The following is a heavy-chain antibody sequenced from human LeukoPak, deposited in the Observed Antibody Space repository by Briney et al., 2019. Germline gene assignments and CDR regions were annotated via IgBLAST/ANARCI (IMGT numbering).Heavy chain of an antibody. CDR3: ARRATTERGHSYGLDF. Sequence: GGSLRLSCAASGFTLSSCGMNWVRQAPGKGLEWVSYISSSTSTITYADAVRGRFTISRDNAENSLYLQMDSLRAEDTAMYYCARRATTERGHSYGLDFWGQGTLVTVSS. D-gene: IGHD5-18*01. J-gene: IGHJ4*02. CDR2: ISSSTSTI. V-gene: IGHV3-48*01. CDR1: GFTLSSCG.